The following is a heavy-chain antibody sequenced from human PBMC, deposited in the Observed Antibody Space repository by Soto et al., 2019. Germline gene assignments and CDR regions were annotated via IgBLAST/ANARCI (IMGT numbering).Heavy chain of an antibody. V-gene: IGHV1-18*01. Sequence: QVQLVQSGAEVKKPGASVKVSCKASGYTFTSYGISWVRQAPGQGLEWMGWISAYNSNTNDPQELQGRVTTTTATSTSTAYMELTSLRSDDTAMDYWASESAVAALDPWGQGTLVTVSS. CDR2: ISAYNSNT. J-gene: IGHJ5*02. D-gene: IGHD6-19*01. CDR3: ASESAVAALDP. CDR1: GYTFTSYG.